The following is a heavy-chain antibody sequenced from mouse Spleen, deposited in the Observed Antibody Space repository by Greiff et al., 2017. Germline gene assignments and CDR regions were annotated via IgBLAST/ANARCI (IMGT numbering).Heavy chain of an antibody. D-gene: IGHD2-3*01. J-gene: IGHJ4*01. V-gene: IGHV1-50*01. CDR1: GYNFTSYW. CDR3: ARGRLYDGYSDAMDY. CDR2: IDPSDSYT. Sequence: VQLQQPGAELVKPGASVKLSCKASGYNFTSYWMQWVKQRPGQGLEWIGAIDPSDSYTNYNQKFKGKATLTVDTSSSTAYMQLSSLTSYDSAVYYCARGRLYDGYSDAMDYWGQGTSVTVSS.